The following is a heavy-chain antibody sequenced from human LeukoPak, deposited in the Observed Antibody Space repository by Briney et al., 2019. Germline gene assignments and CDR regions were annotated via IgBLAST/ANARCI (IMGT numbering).Heavy chain of an antibody. CDR1: GDYITSTTYY. CDR2: IHYRGNT. V-gene: IGHV4-39*01. J-gene: IGHJ3*02. D-gene: IGHD3-10*01. Sequence: PETLSLTCTVPGDYITSTTYYWGWIRQPPGKGLEWIANIHYRGNTYYNPSLTSRVTISVDTAKKQFSLKLSSVTAADTAVYYCARHRNRLWFGENRAFDIWGQGTMVTVSS. CDR3: ARHRNRLWFGENRAFDI.